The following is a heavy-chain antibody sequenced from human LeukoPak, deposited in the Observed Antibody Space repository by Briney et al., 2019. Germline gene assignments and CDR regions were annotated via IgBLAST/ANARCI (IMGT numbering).Heavy chain of an antibody. CDR3: ARVRGATLSHHYFDY. J-gene: IGHJ4*02. CDR1: GFTFSSYA. D-gene: IGHD1-26*01. Sequence: PGGSLRLSCAASGFTFSSYAMSWVRQAPGKGLEWVSTISDRDGSTYYVGAVKGRFTISRDNSKNSLYLQMNSLRDEDTAVYYCARVRGATLSHHYFDYWGQGALVTVSS. V-gene: IGHV3-23*01. CDR2: ISDRDGST.